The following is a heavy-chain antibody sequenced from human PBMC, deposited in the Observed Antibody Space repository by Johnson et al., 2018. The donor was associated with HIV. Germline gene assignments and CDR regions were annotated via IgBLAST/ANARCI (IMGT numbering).Heavy chain of an antibody. CDR2: ISYDGSNK. J-gene: IGHJ3*02. V-gene: IGHV3-30-3*01. D-gene: IGHD6-13*01. CDR3: ASPLEAAAGPMDAFDI. Sequence: QVQLVESGGGVVQPGRSLRLSCAASGFTFSSYAMHWVRQAPGKGLEWVAVISYDGSNKYYADSVKGRFTISRDNSKNTLYLQMNSLRAEDTAVDYCASPLEAAAGPMDAFDIWGQGTMVTVSS. CDR1: GFTFSSYA.